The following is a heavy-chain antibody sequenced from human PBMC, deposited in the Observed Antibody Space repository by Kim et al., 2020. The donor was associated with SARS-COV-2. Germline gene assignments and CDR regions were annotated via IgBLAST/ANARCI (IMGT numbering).Heavy chain of an antibody. V-gene: IGHV3-15*01. Sequence: GGSLRLSCAASGFTFNHAWMSWVRQAPGKGLEWVGRIKSKTDGGTTDYAAPVKGRFTISRDDSKNTLYLQMNSLKTEDTAVYYCTAAREGYYDILTGYFFVAEYVQNWGQGTLATVSS. D-gene: IGHD3-9*01. CDR2: IKSKTDGGTT. CDR1: GFTFNHAW. CDR3: TAAREGYYDILTGYFFVAEYVQN. J-gene: IGHJ1*01.